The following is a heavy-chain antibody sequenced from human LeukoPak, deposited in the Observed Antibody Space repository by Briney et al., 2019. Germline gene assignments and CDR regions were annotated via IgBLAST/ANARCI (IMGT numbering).Heavy chain of an antibody. CDR1: GGSIRNNY. J-gene: IGHJ3*01. V-gene: IGHV4-59*01. D-gene: IGHD3-22*01. Sequence: SETLSLTCTVSGGSIRNNYWSWIRQPPGKGLEWIAYIYYSGSTHYNPSLKSRVTISVDTSKNQFSLKLNSVTAADTAIYYCATPAGGGYLDAFDVWGQGTMDTVSS. CDR2: IYYSGST. CDR3: ATPAGGGYLDAFDV.